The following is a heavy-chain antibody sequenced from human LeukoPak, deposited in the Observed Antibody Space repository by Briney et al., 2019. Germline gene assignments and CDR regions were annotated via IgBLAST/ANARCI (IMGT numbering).Heavy chain of an antibody. D-gene: IGHD3-10*01. CDR1: GGSISSSNW. J-gene: IGHJ6*04. V-gene: IGHV4-4*02. CDR3: ARHYGSGSYYYYYGMDV. CDR2: IYHSGST. Sequence: PSETLSLTCAVSGGSISSSNWWSWVRRPPGKGLEWIGEIYHSGSTNYNPSLKSRVTISVDKSKNQFSLKLSSVTAADTAVYYCARHYGSGSYYYYYGMDVWGKGTTVTVSS.